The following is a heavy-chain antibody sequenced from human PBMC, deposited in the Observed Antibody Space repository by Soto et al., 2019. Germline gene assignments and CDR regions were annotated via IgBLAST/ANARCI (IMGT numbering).Heavy chain of an antibody. CDR2: ISFDGSIT. V-gene: IGHV3-30*18. CDR1: GFSFSHYG. D-gene: IGHD4-4*01. Sequence: GGSLRLSCAASGFSFSHYGMEWVRQAPGKGLEWVAVISFDGSITPYADAVKGRFTISRDNYKGTLSLHMDSLRPEDTAMYYCAKDDSEYSNYWTSFDYWGQGALVTVSS. CDR3: AKDDSEYSNYWTSFDY. J-gene: IGHJ4*02.